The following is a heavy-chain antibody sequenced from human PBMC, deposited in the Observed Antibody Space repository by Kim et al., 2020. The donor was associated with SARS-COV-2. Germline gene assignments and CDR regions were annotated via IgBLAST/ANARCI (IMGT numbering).Heavy chain of an antibody. CDR1: GLTFGDYA. D-gene: IGHD3-22*01. Sequence: GGSLRLSCTASGLTFGDYAMSWFRQAPGKGLEWVAFIRSKRYGETTEYAASVKGRFTISRDDSKRIAYLQMNGLTTEDTAVYYCTSGPYYYDSAAYYHDYWGQGTLVTVSS. CDR3: TSGPYYYDSAAYYHDY. V-gene: IGHV3-49*03. CDR2: IRSKRYGETT. J-gene: IGHJ4*02.